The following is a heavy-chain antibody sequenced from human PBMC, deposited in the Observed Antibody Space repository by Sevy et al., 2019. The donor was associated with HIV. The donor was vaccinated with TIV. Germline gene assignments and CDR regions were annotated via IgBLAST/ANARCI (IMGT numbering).Heavy chain of an antibody. CDR1: EFTFSSYG. V-gene: IGHV3-30*02. J-gene: IGHJ6*02. Sequence: GGSLRLSCAASEFTFSSYGMHWVRQAPGKGLEWVAFIRYDGSNKYYADSVKGRFTISRDNSKNTLYLQMNSLRAEDTAVYYCAKDIVAAAGTSGMDVWGQGTTVTVSS. CDR3: AKDIVAAAGTSGMDV. CDR2: IRYDGSNK. D-gene: IGHD6-13*01.